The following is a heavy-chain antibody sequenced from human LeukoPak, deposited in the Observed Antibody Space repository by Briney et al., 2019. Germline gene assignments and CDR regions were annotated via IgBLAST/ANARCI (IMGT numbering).Heavy chain of an antibody. CDR3: ARSAPYYFDY. Sequence: MASETLSLTCTVSGVSISSGGYYWSWIRQHPGKGLEWIGYIYYSGSTYYNPSPKSRVTISVDTSKNQFSLKLSSVTAADTAVYYCARSAPYYFDYWDQGTLVTVSS. CDR1: GVSISSGGYY. CDR2: IYYSGST. J-gene: IGHJ4*02. V-gene: IGHV4-31*03.